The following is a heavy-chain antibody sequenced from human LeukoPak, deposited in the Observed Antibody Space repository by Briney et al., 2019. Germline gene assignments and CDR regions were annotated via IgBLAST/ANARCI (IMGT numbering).Heavy chain of an antibody. V-gene: IGHV4-59*08. CDR3: ARRGGHAGSFDY. CDR1: GGSISGYY. Sequence: SETLSVSCTVSGGSISGYYWTWIRQPPEKGLEWIGYMYNSGSGSTNYNPSLRSRVSISGDTSKNHFSLKLSSVTAADTAVYYCARRGGHAGSFDYCGQGTLVTVSS. D-gene: IGHD2-15*01. J-gene: IGHJ4*02. CDR2: MYNSGSGST.